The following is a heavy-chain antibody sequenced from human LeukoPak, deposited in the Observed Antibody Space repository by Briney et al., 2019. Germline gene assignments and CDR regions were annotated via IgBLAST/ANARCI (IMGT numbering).Heavy chain of an antibody. J-gene: IGHJ4*02. V-gene: IGHV4-59*08. CDR1: GGSISSYY. CDR2: IYYSGST. D-gene: IGHD5-24*01. CDR3: ARLVYPGSRWLQRYFDY. Sequence: SETLSLTCTVSGGSISSYYWSWIRQPPGKGLEWIGYIYYSGSTNYNPSLKSRVTISVDTSKNQFSLKLSSVTAADTAVYYCARLVYPGSRWLQRYFDYWGQGTLVTVSS.